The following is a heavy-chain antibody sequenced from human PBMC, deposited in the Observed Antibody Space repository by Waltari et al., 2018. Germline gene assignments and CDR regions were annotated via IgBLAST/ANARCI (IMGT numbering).Heavy chain of an antibody. D-gene: IGHD3-22*01. J-gene: IGHJ6*02. CDR3: ARDHSVVTAYYYYGMDV. Sequence: EVQLVESGGGLVKPGESLRLSCAASGCTFSTYSMNWVRQAPGKGLEWVSSIIISSTYIYYADSVKGRFTLARDNPKKSLYLQMNSLRAEDTAVYYCARDHSVVTAYYYYGMDVWGQGTTVTVSS. V-gene: IGHV3-21*01. CDR2: IIISSTYI. CDR1: GCTFSTYS.